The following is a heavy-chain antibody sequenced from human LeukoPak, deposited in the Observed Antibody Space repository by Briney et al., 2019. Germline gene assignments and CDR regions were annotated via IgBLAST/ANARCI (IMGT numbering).Heavy chain of an antibody. V-gene: IGHV1-69*01. CDR2: IIPIFGTA. J-gene: IGHJ4*02. CDR1: GGTFSSYA. D-gene: IGHD3-22*01. Sequence: SVKVSCKASGGTFSSYAISWVRQAPGQGLEWMGGIIPIFGTANYAHTFQGRVTITADESTSTASMELSSLRSEDTAVYYCASPPIHYYDSSGCPYYFDYWGQGTLVTVSS. CDR3: ASPPIHYYDSSGCPYYFDY.